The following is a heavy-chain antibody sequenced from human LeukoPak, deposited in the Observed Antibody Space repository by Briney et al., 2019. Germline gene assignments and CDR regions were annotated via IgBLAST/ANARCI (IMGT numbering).Heavy chain of an antibody. CDR3: ARGGGSMVRGVIPRYGMDV. V-gene: IGHV4-31*03. J-gene: IGHJ6*04. D-gene: IGHD3-10*01. Sequence: KPSQTLSLTCTGSGGSISSGGYYWSWIRQHPGKGLEWIGYIYYSGSTYYNPSLKSRVTISVDTSKNQFSLKLSSVTAADTAVYYCARGGGSMVRGVIPRYGMDVWGKGTTVTVSS. CDR2: IYYSGST. CDR1: GGSISSGGYY.